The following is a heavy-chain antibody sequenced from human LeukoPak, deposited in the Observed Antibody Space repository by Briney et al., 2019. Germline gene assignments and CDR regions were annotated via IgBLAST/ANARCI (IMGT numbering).Heavy chain of an antibody. V-gene: IGHV4-59*08. CDR1: GGSISSYY. J-gene: IGHJ4*02. CDR3: ARAIGIYSSSDY. CDR2: IYYTGST. D-gene: IGHD2-21*01. Sequence: SETLSLTCTVSGGSISSYYWSWIRQPPGKGLEWIGYIYYTGSTKYIASLKSRVTISVDTSKNQFSLKVTSVTAADTAVYYCARAIGIYSSSDYWGQGTLVTVSS.